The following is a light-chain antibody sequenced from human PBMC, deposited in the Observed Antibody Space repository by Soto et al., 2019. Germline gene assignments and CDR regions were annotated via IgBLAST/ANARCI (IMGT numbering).Light chain of an antibody. J-gene: IGKJ2*01. CDR2: GAS. CDR1: QSVGAN. CDR3: QQYNKWPPYT. Sequence: EIAMTQSPATLSVSPGERAALSCRASQSVGANLAWYQQKPGQPPRLLIYGASTRATGIPARFSGSESGTEFTLTISSLQSEDFAVYYCQQYNKWPPYTFGQGTKVDIK. V-gene: IGKV3-15*01.